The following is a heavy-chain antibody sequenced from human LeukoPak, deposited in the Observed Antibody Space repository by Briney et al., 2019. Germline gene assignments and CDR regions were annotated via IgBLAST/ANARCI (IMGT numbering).Heavy chain of an antibody. J-gene: IGHJ4*02. CDR3: ARDYSSSYDY. Sequence: GGSLRLSCGASGVTFSSYWMHWVRQAPGKGLVWVSRINSDGSNTTYADSVKGRFTISRANAKNTLYLQMDSLRAEDTAVYYCARDYSSSYDYWGQGTLVTVSS. D-gene: IGHD6-6*01. V-gene: IGHV3-74*01. CDR2: INSDGSNT. CDR1: GVTFSSYW.